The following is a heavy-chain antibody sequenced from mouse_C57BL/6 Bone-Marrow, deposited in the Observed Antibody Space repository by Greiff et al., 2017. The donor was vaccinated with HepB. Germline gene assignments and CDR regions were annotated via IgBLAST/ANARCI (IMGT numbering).Heavy chain of an antibody. CDR2: IDPSDSYT. V-gene: IGHV1-59*01. CDR3: AFITTVVADYYAMDY. CDR1: GYTFTSYW. D-gene: IGHD1-1*01. Sequence: QVQLQQPGAELVRPGTSVKLSCKASGYTFTSYWMHWVKQRPGQGLEWIGVIDPSDSYTNYNQKFKGKATLTVDTSSSSAYMQLSSLTSEDSAVYYCAFITTVVADYYAMDYWGQGPSVTVSS. J-gene: IGHJ4*01.